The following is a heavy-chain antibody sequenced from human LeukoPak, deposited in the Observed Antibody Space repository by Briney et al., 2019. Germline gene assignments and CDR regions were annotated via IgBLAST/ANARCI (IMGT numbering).Heavy chain of an antibody. Sequence: PSETLSLTCTVSGGSISSYYWSWSRQPPGKGLEWIGYIYYSGSTNYNPSLKSRVTISVDTSKNQFSLKLSSVTAADTAVYYCARWTPYYDILSGYYNYDYWGQGTLVTVSS. V-gene: IGHV4-59*01. D-gene: IGHD3-9*01. CDR1: GGSISSYY. J-gene: IGHJ4*02. CDR2: IYYSGST. CDR3: ARWTPYYDILSGYYNYDY.